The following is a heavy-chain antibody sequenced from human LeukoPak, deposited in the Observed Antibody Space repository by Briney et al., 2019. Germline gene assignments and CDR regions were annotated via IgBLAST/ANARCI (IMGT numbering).Heavy chain of an antibody. CDR3: ARVSGRIQVWPQPFGDGMDV. J-gene: IGHJ6*02. CDR1: RFTFSNYV. CDR2: INGGGRST. D-gene: IGHD5-18*01. V-gene: IGHV3-23*01. Sequence: GGSLRLSCAASRFTFSNYVMGWVRQAPGKGLECVSAINGGGRSTYYADSVKGRFTISREDSKNTLYLQMNSLRAEDTALYYCARVSGRIQVWPQPFGDGMDVWGQGTTVTVSS.